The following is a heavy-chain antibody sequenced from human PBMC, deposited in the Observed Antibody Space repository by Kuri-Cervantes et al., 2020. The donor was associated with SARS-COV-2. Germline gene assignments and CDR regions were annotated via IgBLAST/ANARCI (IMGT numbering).Heavy chain of an antibody. CDR3: ACGSYSAGGWGLNFDY. D-gene: IGHD1-26*01. V-gene: IGHV4-59*01. CDR1: GGSISSYY. Sequence: SETLSLTCTVSGGSISSYYWSWIRQPPGKGLEWIGYIYYSGSTNYNPSLKSRVTISVDTSKNHFSLKLRSVTAADTAVYYCACGSYSAGGWGLNFDYWGQGTLVTVSS. J-gene: IGHJ4*02. CDR2: IYYSGST.